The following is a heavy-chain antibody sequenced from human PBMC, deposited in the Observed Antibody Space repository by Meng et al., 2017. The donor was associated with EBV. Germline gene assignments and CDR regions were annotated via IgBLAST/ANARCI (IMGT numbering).Heavy chain of an antibody. D-gene: IGHD3-22*01. Sequence: QVQLQKSAPGLVKPSGTLSLTCAVSGGSISSSNWWSWVRQPPGKGLEWIGEIYHSGSTNYNPSLKSRVTISVDKSKNQFSLKLSSVTAADTAVYYCARRSLDYYDSSGFDYWGQGTLVTVSS. CDR3: ARRSLDYYDSSGFDY. V-gene: IGHV4-4*02. CDR2: IYHSGST. CDR1: GGSISSSNW. J-gene: IGHJ4*02.